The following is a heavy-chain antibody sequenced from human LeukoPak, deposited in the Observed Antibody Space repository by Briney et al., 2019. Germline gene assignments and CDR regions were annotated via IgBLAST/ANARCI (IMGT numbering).Heavy chain of an antibody. J-gene: IGHJ1*01. V-gene: IGHV4-4*07. CDR2: IYTSGST. D-gene: IGHD2-21*02. CDR3: VSLIPDLYCGGDCYSVYFQH. Sequence: SETLSLTCTVSGGSISSYYWSWIRQPAGKGLEWIGRIYTSGSTNYNPSLKSRVTMSVDTSKNQFSLKLSSVTAADTAVYYCVSLIPDLYCGGDCYSVYFQHWGQGTLVTVSS. CDR1: GGSISSYY.